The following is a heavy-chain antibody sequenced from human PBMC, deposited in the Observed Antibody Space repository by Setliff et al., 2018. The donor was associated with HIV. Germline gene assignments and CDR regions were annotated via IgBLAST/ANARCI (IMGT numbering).Heavy chain of an antibody. D-gene: IGHD2-8*01. Sequence: PSETLSLTCTVSGGSISSGSYYWSWVRQPAGKGLEWIGQIYSSGATKYNPSLQSRVTISLDTSKNQFSLNLNSVTAADTAMYYCARGQSCTNGVCYQYWGQGTLVTVSS. V-gene: IGHV4-61*09. CDR2: IYSSGAT. CDR3: ARGQSCTNGVCYQY. J-gene: IGHJ4*02. CDR1: GGSISSGSYY.